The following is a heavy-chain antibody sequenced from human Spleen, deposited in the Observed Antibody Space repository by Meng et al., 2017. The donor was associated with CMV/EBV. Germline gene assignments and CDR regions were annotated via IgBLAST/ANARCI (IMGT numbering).Heavy chain of an antibody. D-gene: IGHD1-1*01. J-gene: IGHJ4*02. CDR2: IRSKKNKFAA. CDR1: GFTFSDSA. CDR3: TGGISREINMERGENY. Sequence: GESLKISCAASGFTFSDSAMHWVRQAAGKGLEWVGQIRSKKNKFAAAYGASVKGRFTISRDDSKNTMYLPMNSLKTVYTAVYYCTGGISREINMERGENYWGQGTLVTVSS. V-gene: IGHV3-73*01.